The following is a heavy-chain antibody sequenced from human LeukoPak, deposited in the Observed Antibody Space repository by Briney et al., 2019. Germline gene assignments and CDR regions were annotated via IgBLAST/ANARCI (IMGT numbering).Heavy chain of an antibody. J-gene: IGHJ5*02. Sequence: PSETLSLTCTVSGGSISSYYWSWLRQPPGKGLEWIGYIYYSGSTNYNPSLKSRVTISVDTSKNQFSLKLSSVTAADTAVYYCAREGASGYYYDSGSWFDPWGQGTLVTVSS. CDR3: AREGASGYYYDSGSWFDP. CDR2: IYYSGST. D-gene: IGHD3-22*01. V-gene: IGHV4-59*01. CDR1: GGSISSYY.